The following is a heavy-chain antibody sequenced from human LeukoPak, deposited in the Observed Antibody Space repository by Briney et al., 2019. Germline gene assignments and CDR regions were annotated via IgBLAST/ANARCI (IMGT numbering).Heavy chain of an antibody. CDR2: ISAYNGST. CDR1: GYTFTSYG. V-gene: IGHV1-18*01. D-gene: IGHD5-24*01. Sequence: ASVKVSCKASGYTFTSYGISWVRQAPGQGLEWMGWISAYNGSTNYAQKLQGRVTMTTDTSTSTAYMELRSLRSDDTAVYYCARDVVEMATDDAFDIWGQGTMVTVSS. J-gene: IGHJ3*02. CDR3: ARDVVEMATDDAFDI.